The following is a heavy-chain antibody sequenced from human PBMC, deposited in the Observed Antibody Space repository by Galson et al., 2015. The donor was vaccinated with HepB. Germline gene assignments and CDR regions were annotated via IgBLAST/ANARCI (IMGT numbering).Heavy chain of an antibody. J-gene: IGHJ4*02. CDR3: ASIAAAGKVLDY. V-gene: IGHV4-39*01. CDR1: GGSIRSNNYY. Sequence: ETLSLTCTVSGGSIRSNNYYWGWLRQPPGKGLEWIGTFYYSGSTYYNPSLRSRVTISADTSKNQFSLKLSSVTAADTAVYFCASIAAAGKVLDYWGQGTLVTVSS. D-gene: IGHD6-13*01. CDR2: FYYSGST.